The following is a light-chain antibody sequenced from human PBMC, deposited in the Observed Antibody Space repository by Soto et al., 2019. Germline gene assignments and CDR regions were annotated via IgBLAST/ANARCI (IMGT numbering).Light chain of an antibody. CDR3: QQRSNWPIT. J-gene: IGKJ5*01. CDR2: VAS. CDR1: QNIGRF. Sequence: DIQMTQSPSSLSSSVGDRVTITCRASQNIGRFLNWHQQKPGKAPNVLINVASTLRSGVPSRFSGSGSGTDFTLTISSLEPEDFAVYYCQQRSNWPITFGQRGRPEI. V-gene: IGKV1-39*01.